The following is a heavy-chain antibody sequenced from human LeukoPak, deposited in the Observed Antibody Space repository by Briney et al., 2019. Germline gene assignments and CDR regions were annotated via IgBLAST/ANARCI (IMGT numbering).Heavy chain of an antibody. Sequence: GGSLRLSCAASGFTFSSYGMHWVRQAPGKGLEWVAVIWYDGSNKYYADSVKGRFTISRDNSKNTLYLQMNSLRAEDTAVYYCARDRTMVRGAYGYWGQGALVTVSS. CDR2: IWYDGSNK. J-gene: IGHJ4*02. D-gene: IGHD3-10*01. CDR3: ARDRTMVRGAYGY. CDR1: GFTFSSYG. V-gene: IGHV3-33*08.